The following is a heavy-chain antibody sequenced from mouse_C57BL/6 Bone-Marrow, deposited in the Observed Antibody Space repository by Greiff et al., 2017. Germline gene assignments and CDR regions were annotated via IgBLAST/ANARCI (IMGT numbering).Heavy chain of an antibody. D-gene: IGHD1-1*01. J-gene: IGHJ3*01. V-gene: IGHV5-4*03. Sequence: EVKLVESGGGLVKPGGSLKLSCAASGFTFSSYAMSWVRQTPEKRLEWVATISDGGSYTYYPDNVKGRFTISRDNAKNNLYLQMSHLKSEDTAMYYCARYIYYYGSLQAWFAYWGQGTLVTVSA. CDR3: ARYIYYYGSLQAWFAY. CDR1: GFTFSSYA. CDR2: ISDGGSYT.